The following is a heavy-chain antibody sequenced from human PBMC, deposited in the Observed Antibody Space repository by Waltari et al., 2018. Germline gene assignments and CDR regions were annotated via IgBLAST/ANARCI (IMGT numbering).Heavy chain of an antibody. J-gene: IGHJ4*02. Sequence: QVQLQESAPGLVKPSETLSLTCTVSGGSISSYFWTWIRQPAGKGLEWIGRIYTRGTTNYNPSLNGRVTMSVDTSKNQFSLKRTAVTAADTAVYYCARGPLMTTVTQYYFDYWGQGNLVTVSS. V-gene: IGHV4-4*07. CDR3: ARGPLMTTVTQYYFDY. CDR2: IYTRGTT. CDR1: GGSISSYF. D-gene: IGHD4-4*01.